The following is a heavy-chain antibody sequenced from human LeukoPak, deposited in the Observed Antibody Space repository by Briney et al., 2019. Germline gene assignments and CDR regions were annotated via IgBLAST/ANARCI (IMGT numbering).Heavy chain of an antibody. CDR3: ARQTFWSGYPPSDY. V-gene: IGHV4-30-4*08. CDR2: IYYSGST. D-gene: IGHD3-3*01. Sequence: SQTLSLTCTVSGGSISSGDYYWSWIRQPPGKGLEWIGYIYYSGSTYYNPSPKSRVTISVDTSKNQFSLKLSSVTAADTAVYYCARQTFWSGYPPSDYWGQGTLVTVSS. CDR1: GGSISSGDYY. J-gene: IGHJ4*02.